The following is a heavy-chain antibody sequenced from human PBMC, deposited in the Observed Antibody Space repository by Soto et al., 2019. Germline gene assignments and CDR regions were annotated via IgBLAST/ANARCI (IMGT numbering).Heavy chain of an antibody. J-gene: IGHJ6*02. Sequence: QMQLVESGGGLVEPGGSLRLSCEASGFTFSHHYMSWIRQAPGKGLEWVAYISRSGSTIYYADSVRGRFTISRDNSKSSLYLQMDIVRAEDTAMYYCGRDPELWDENVASRPSIYYYGMDVWGQGTTVTVSS. V-gene: IGHV3-11*01. D-gene: IGHD3-16*01. CDR3: GRDPELWDENVASRPSIYYYGMDV. CDR2: ISRSGSTI. CDR1: GFTFSHHY.